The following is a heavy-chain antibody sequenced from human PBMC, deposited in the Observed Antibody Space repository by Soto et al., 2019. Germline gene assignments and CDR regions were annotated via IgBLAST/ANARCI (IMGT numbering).Heavy chain of an antibody. Sequence: VQLVESGGGLVQPGGSLRLSCAASGFTFSSYAMHWVRQAPGKGLEYVSAISSNGGSTYYANSVKGRFTISRDNSKNTLYLQMGSLRAEDMAVYYCAREASGPAAMIGAFDIWGQGTMVTVSS. CDR3: AREASGPAAMIGAFDI. CDR1: GFTFSSYA. V-gene: IGHV3-64*01. CDR2: ISSNGGST. J-gene: IGHJ3*02. D-gene: IGHD2-2*01.